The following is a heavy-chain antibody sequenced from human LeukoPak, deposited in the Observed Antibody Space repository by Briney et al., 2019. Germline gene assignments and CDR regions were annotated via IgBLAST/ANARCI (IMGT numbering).Heavy chain of an antibody. Sequence: GGSLRLSCAASRFTFSNYWMNWFRQAPGKGLEWVANINQDGSEKNYVDSVKGRFTLSRDNAENSLSLQLNSLRVEDTAVYYCARGHYDVLAASYKWTPDYWGQGTLVTVSS. D-gene: IGHD3-9*01. CDR3: ARGHYDVLAASYKWTPDY. CDR2: INQDGSEK. J-gene: IGHJ4*02. V-gene: IGHV3-7*01. CDR1: RFTFSNYW.